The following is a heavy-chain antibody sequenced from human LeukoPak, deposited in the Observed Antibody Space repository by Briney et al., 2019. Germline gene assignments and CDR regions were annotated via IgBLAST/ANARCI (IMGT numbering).Heavy chain of an antibody. Sequence: GGSLRLSCAASGFTFSTYVMSWVRQAPGKGLEWVSAISGSGGSTYYADSVKGRFTISRDNSKNSLYLQMNSLRAEDTAVYYCARGGLGITFYFDSWGQGILVTVSS. CDR2: ISGSGGST. CDR1: GFTFSTYV. J-gene: IGHJ4*02. CDR3: ARGGLGITFYFDS. D-gene: IGHD7-27*01. V-gene: IGHV3-23*01.